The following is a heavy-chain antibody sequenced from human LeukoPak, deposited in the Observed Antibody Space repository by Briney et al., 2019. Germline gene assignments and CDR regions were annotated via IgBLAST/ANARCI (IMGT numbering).Heavy chain of an antibody. V-gene: IGHV4-30-4*01. D-gene: IGHD4-17*01. J-gene: IGHJ4*02. Sequence: PSETLSLTCTVSGGSISSGGYYWSWIRQPPGEGPEWIGYIYYSGSTYYHPSLKSRVTISLDTSKNQFSLKLSSVTAADTAVYYCARVTTVTTSFHFDYWGQGTLVTVSS. CDR2: IYYSGST. CDR1: GGSISSGGYY. CDR3: ARVTTVTTSFHFDY.